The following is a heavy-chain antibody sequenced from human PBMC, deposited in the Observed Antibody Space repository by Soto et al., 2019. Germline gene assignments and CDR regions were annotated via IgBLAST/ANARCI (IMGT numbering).Heavy chain of an antibody. CDR2: ISSSSSYI. CDR3: ASKWGIAAPHYYYMDV. D-gene: IGHD6-13*01. V-gene: IGHV3-21*01. Sequence: EVQLVESGGGLVKPGGSLRLSCAASGFTFSSYSMNWVRQAPGKGLEWVSSISSSSSYIYYADSVKGRFTISRDNAKNSLYLQMNSLRAEDTAVYYCASKWGIAAPHYYYMDVWGKGTTVTVSS. CDR1: GFTFSSYS. J-gene: IGHJ6*03.